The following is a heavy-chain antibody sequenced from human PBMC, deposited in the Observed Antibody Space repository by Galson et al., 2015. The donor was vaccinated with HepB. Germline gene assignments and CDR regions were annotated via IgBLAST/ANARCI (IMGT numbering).Heavy chain of an antibody. CDR3: ARGLHSTSWYEFDS. D-gene: IGHD6-13*01. CDR1: GFTFSNYW. CDR2: INGDRSLT. Sequence: SLRLSCAASGFTFSNYWMHWVRQAPGKGLVWVSRINGDRSLTSYADSVKGRFTISRDNAKNTLYVQMNSLRAEDTALYYCARGLHSTSWYEFDSWGQGTLVTVSS. J-gene: IGHJ5*01. V-gene: IGHV3-74*01.